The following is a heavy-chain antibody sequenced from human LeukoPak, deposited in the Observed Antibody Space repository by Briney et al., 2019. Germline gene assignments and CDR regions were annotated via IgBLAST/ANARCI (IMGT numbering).Heavy chain of an antibody. D-gene: IGHD6-13*01. CDR1: GNTFTSYY. V-gene: IGHV1-46*01. J-gene: IGHJ4*02. Sequence: ASVEVSCKASGNTFTSYYMHWVRQAPGQGLEWMGIINPSGGSTSYAQKFQGRVTMTRDTSTSTVYMELSSLRSEDTAVYYCAREGYSYSFDYWGQGTLVTVSS. CDR2: INPSGGST. CDR3: AREGYSYSFDY.